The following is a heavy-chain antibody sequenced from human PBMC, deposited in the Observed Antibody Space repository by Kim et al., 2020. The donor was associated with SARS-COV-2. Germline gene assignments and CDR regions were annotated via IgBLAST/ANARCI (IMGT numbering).Heavy chain of an antibody. J-gene: IGHJ6*02. CDR1: GFTFSSYA. CDR3: ARDNGPIPGEPYYYYYGMDV. V-gene: IGHV3-30*04. Sequence: GGSLRLSCAASGFTFSSYAMHWVRQAPGKGLEWVAVISYDGSNKYYADSVKGRFTISRDNSKNTLYLQMNSLRAEDTAVYYCARDNGPIPGEPYYYYYGMDVWGQGTTVTVSS. D-gene: IGHD2-8*01. CDR2: ISYDGSNK.